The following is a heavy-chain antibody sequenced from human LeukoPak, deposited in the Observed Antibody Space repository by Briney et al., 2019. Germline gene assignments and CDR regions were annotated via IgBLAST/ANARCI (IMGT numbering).Heavy chain of an antibody. CDR1: GYTFTSYG. CDR3: ARDRYYGSGSDYYFDY. J-gene: IGHJ4*02. Sequence: ASVTVSSKASGYTFTSYGISWVRQAPGQGLAWMGWLSAYNGNTNYPQKLQGRVTRTTVTSTSTAYMELRSLRSDDTAVYYCARDRYYGSGSDYYFDYWGQGTLVTVSS. D-gene: IGHD3-10*01. CDR2: LSAYNGNT. V-gene: IGHV1-18*04.